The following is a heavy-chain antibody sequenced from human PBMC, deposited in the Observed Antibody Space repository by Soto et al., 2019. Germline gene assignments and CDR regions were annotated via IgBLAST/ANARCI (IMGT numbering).Heavy chain of an antibody. J-gene: IGHJ4*02. V-gene: IGHV3-30-3*01. CDR2: ISYDGNTQ. CDR1: GFIFSGYA. D-gene: IGHD5-12*01. CDR3: AKETNAYESNF. Sequence: QVQLVESGGGVVQPGGSLRLSCAASGFIFSGYAMHWVRQAPGKGLAWVAVISYDGNTQYYADSVKGRFTVSRDNSNNILYVEMNNLRDEDTAMYYCAKETNAYESNFWGKGTLVTVSP.